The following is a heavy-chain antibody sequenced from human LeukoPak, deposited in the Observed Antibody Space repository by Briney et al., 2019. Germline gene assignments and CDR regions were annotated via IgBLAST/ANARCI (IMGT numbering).Heavy chain of an antibody. CDR2: INSDGSST. Sequence: GSLRLSCAASGITFSSYWMHWVRQAPGKGLVWVSDINSDGSSTSYADPVKGRFTISRDNAKNTLYLQMNSLRAEDTAVYYCARALWFGETFPAYWGQGTLVTVSS. V-gene: IGHV3-74*01. D-gene: IGHD3-10*01. J-gene: IGHJ4*02. CDR3: ARALWFGETFPAY. CDR1: GITFSSYW.